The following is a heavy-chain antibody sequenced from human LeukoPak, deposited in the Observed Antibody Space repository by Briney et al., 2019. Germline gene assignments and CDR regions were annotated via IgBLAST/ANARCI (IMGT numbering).Heavy chain of an antibody. CDR2: IKQDGSEK. J-gene: IGHJ4*02. Sequence: GGSLRLSCAASGFTFSSYWMSWVRQAPGKGLEWVANIKQDGSEKYYVDSVKGRFTISRDNAKNSLYLQMNSLRAEDTAVYYCAKDQAVRGIAVAGGIFDYWGQGTLVTVSS. D-gene: IGHD6-19*01. CDR1: GFTFSSYW. CDR3: AKDQAVRGIAVAGGIFDY. V-gene: IGHV3-7*01.